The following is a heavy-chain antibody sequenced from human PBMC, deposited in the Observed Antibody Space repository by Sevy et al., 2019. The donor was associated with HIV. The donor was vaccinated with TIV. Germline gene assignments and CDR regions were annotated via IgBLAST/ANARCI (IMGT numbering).Heavy chain of an antibody. D-gene: IGHD6-19*01. CDR1: GGSISDYY. CDR2: IHYFGSA. J-gene: IGHJ6*02. Sequence: SETLSLTCTVSGGSISDYYWNWIRQPPGRGLEWIGQIHYFGSAKYNPSPKSRVTISLDTSNNQFSLTVTPVTAADTAVYYCARDTSGYSSGWYPYYYYYGLDVWGQGTTVTVSS. V-gene: IGHV4-59*01. CDR3: ARDTSGYSSGWYPYYYYYGLDV.